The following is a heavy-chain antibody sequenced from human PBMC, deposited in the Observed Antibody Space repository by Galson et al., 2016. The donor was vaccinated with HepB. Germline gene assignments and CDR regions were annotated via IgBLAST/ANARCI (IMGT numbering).Heavy chain of an antibody. Sequence: SLRLSCAGSGFIFSDYYMSWIRQAPGKGLEWVSYISSSSATIYYADAVKGRFTISRDNSKNSLYLQMNSLRTEDTAVYYCARDSTSWYGAGTFDIWGQGTMVTVSS. CDR3: ARDSTSWYGAGTFDI. V-gene: IGHV3-11*01. CDR2: ISSSSATI. CDR1: GFIFSDYY. J-gene: IGHJ3*02. D-gene: IGHD6-13*01.